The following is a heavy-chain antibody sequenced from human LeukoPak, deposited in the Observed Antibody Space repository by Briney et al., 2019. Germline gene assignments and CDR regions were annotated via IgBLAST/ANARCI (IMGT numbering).Heavy chain of an antibody. J-gene: IGHJ3*02. CDR1: GYTFTSYG. CDR2: ISAYNGNT. V-gene: IGHV1-18*01. Sequence: ASVKVSCKASGYTFTSYGISWVRQAPGQGLEWMGWISAYNGNTNYAQKLQGRVTMTTDTSTSTAYMELRSLRSEDTAVYYCAAPKGVKSNTIFGVVTPDAFDIWGQGTMVTVSS. CDR3: AAPKGVKSNTIFGVVTPDAFDI. D-gene: IGHD3-3*01.